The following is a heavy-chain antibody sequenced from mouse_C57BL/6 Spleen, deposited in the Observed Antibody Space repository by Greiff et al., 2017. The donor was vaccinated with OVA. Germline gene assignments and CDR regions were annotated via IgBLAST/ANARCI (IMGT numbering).Heavy chain of an antibody. CDR2: IYPRSGNT. J-gene: IGHJ1*03. V-gene: IGHV1-81*01. CDR1: GYTFTSYG. CDR3: ARYDYDERYFDV. Sequence: VQLQQSGAELARPGASVKLSCKASGYTFTSYGISWVKQRTGQGLEWIGEIYPRSGNTYYNEKFKGKATLTADKSSSTAYMELRSLTSEDSAVYFCARYDYDERYFDVWGTGTTVTVSS. D-gene: IGHD2-4*01.